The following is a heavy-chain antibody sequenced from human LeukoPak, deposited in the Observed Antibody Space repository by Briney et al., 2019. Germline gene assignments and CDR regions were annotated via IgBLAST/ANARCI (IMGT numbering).Heavy chain of an antibody. J-gene: IGHJ4*02. V-gene: IGHV4-59*02. CDR2: VYYSGST. CDR3: ARGLSAVVY. D-gene: IGHD3-16*02. Sequence: SETLSLTCVVSGGSVSGYYWGWIRQPPGRGLEWIGYVYYSGSTNYNPSFKSRITISVDTSRNQFSLQLSSVTAADTAVYYCARGLSAVVYWGQGTLVTVSS. CDR1: GGSVSGYY.